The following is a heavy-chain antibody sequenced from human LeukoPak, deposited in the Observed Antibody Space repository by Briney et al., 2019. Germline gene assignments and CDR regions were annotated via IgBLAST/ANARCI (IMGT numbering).Heavy chain of an antibody. J-gene: IGHJ6*03. CDR2: IIPIFGTA. CDR1: GGTFSSYA. V-gene: IGHV1-69*01. D-gene: IGHD2-2*01. CDR3: ARDRWPWVCSSTSCYPYYYYMDV. Sequence: SVKVSCKASGGTFSSYAISWVRQAPGQGLEWMGGIIPIFGTANYAQKFQGRVTITADESTSTAYMELSSLRSEDTAVYYCARDRWPWVCSSTSCYPYYYYMDVWGKGTTVTVSS.